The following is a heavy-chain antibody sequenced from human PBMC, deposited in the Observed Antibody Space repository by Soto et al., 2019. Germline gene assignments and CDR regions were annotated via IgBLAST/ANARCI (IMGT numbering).Heavy chain of an antibody. J-gene: IGHJ4*02. CDR1: GGTFSSYA. D-gene: IGHD5-12*01. V-gene: IGHV1-69*06. CDR3: ASSLYEYYFDY. CDR2: IIPIFGTA. Sequence: GASVKVSCKASGGTFSSYAISWVRQAPGQGLEWMGGIIPIFGTANYAQKFQGRVTITADKSTSTAYMELSSLRSEDTAVYYCASSLYEYYFDYWGQGTLVTVSS.